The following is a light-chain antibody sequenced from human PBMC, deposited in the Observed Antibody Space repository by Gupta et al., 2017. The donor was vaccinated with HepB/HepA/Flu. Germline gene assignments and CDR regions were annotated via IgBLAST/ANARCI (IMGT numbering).Light chain of an antibody. CDR2: WAS. Sequence: DIVMTQSPDSLAVSLGERATINCKSSQSVLWSSNNKNYLGWYQQEPGQPPKLLIYWASTRESGVPDRFSGSGSGTDFTLTISSLQAEDVAVYYCQQYYSSPRTFGQGTKVEIK. V-gene: IGKV4-1*01. CDR3: QQYYSSPRT. J-gene: IGKJ1*01. CDR1: QSVLWSSNNKNY.